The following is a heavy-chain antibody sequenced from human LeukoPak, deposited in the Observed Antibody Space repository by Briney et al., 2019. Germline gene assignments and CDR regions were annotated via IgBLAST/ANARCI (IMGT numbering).Heavy chain of an antibody. D-gene: IGHD7-27*01. CDR3: ARDVAWGQGFDY. V-gene: IGHV4-30-2*01. CDR2: IYHSGST. J-gene: IGHJ4*02. Sequence: SQTLSLTCTVSGGSISSGGYYWSWIRQPPGKGLEWIGYIYHSGSTYYNPSLKSRVTMSVDTSKNQFSLKLSSVTAADTAVYYCARDVAWGQGFDYWGQGTLVTVSS. CDR1: GGSISSGGYY.